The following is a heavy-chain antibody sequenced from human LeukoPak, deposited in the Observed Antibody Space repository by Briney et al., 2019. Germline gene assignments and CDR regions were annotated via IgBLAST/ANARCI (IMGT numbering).Heavy chain of an antibody. CDR3: AKSQDGGRLFHFDY. V-gene: IGHV3-23*01. J-gene: IGHJ4*02. CDR2: ISASGGST. CDR1: GFTFSSSA. Sequence: GGSLRLSCAASGFTFSSSAMTWVRQSPRKGLEWVSTISASGGSTFFADSVKGRFTISRDNSKNTLYLHMNSLRAEDTAVYFCAKSQDGGRLFHFDYWGQGTLVTVSS. D-gene: IGHD1-26*01.